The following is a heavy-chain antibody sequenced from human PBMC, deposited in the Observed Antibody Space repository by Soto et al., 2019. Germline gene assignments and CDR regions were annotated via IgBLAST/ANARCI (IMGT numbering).Heavy chain of an antibody. CDR3: ARDLTIVPATHPRLENYGMDV. CDR1: GYTFTSYG. CDR2: ISPYNGHT. V-gene: IGHV1-18*01. J-gene: IGHJ6*02. Sequence: ASVKVSCTASGYTFTSYGISWVRQAPGQGLEWMGWISPYNGHTQFVERFQGRVTMTTDTSTKTAYMELRNLRSDDTAHYYCARDLTIVPATHPRLENYGMDVWGQGTTVTVSS. D-gene: IGHD2-2*01.